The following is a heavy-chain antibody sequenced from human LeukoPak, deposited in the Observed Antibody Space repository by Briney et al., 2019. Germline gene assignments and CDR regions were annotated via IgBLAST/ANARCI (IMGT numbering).Heavy chain of an antibody. CDR3: ARDHTVDGLVFDY. D-gene: IGHD6-19*01. Sequence: QPGGSLRLSCAASGFTFSDFWMNWVRQAPGKGLEWVASIKQDGSEKYYVDSVKGRFSISRDNAKNSLHLQMNSLRAGDTAVYYCARDHTVDGLVFDYWGQGILVTVSS. J-gene: IGHJ4*02. V-gene: IGHV3-7*01. CDR2: IKQDGSEK. CDR1: GFTFSDFW.